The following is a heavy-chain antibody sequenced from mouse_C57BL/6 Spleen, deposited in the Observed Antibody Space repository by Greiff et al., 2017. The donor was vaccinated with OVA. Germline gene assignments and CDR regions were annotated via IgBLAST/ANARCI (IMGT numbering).Heavy chain of an antibody. D-gene: IGHD1-1*01. Sequence: VQLQQPGAELVRPGSSVKLSCKASGYTFTSYWMHWVKQRPIQGLEWIGNIDPSDSETHYNQKFKDKATLTVDKSSSTAYMQLSSLTSEDSAVYYCAKGGFYYGSSYIYAMDYWGQGTSVTVSS. CDR1: GYTFTSYW. V-gene: IGHV1-52*01. CDR2: IDPSDSET. J-gene: IGHJ4*01. CDR3: AKGGFYYGSSYIYAMDY.